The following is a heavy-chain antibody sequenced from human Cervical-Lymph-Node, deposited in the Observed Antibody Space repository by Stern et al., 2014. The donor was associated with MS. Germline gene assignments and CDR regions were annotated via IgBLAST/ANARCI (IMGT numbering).Heavy chain of an antibody. CDR1: GYTFISYD. Sequence: VQLVESGAEVKKPGASVKVSCKASGYTFISYDIHWVRQATGQGLECLGWMNPKSGNSEYAQKFQGRVTMTRNNSITTAYMELSSLRSDDTAVDYCARRVSSGWYGHWFDPWGQGTLVTVAS. D-gene: IGHD6-19*01. V-gene: IGHV1-8*01. CDR2: MNPKSGNS. CDR3: ARRVSSGWYGHWFDP. J-gene: IGHJ5*02.